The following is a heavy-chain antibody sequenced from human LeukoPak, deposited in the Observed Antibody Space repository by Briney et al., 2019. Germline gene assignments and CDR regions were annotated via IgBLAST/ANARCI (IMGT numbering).Heavy chain of an antibody. D-gene: IGHD2-15*01. Sequence: GGSLRLSCAASGFTFSNYAMSWVRQAPGKGLEWVSAISGSGGSTYYADSVRGRFTISRDNSKNTLYLQMNSLRAEDTAVYYCAKDSKLFSLDYWGQGTLVTVSS. CDR1: GFTFSNYA. CDR2: ISGSGGST. J-gene: IGHJ4*02. V-gene: IGHV3-23*01. CDR3: AKDSKLFSLDY.